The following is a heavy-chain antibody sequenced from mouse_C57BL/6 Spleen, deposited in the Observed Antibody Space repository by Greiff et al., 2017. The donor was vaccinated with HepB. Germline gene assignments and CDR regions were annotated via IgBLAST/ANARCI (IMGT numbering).Heavy chain of an antibody. Sequence: VQLQQPGAELVKPGASVKLSCKASGYTFTSYWMHWVKQRPGQGLEWIGMIHPNSGSTNYNEKFKSKATLTVDKSSSTAYMQLSSLTSADSAVYYCAKGYGYDVYFDYWGQGTTLTVSS. CDR2: IHPNSGST. V-gene: IGHV1-64*01. D-gene: IGHD2-2*01. J-gene: IGHJ2*01. CDR1: GYTFTSYW. CDR3: AKGYGYDVYFDY.